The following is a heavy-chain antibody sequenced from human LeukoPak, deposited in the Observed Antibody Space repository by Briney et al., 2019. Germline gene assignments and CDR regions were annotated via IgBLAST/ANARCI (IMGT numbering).Heavy chain of an antibody. CDR1: GLTFDDYA. CDR2: ISWNSGSI. J-gene: IGHJ4*02. CDR3: AKASAMGLRLGELSLPLFDY. D-gene: IGHD3-16*02. V-gene: IGHV3-9*01. Sequence: PGRSLRLSCAASGLTFDDYAMHWVRQAPGKGLEWVSDISWNSGSIGYADSVKGRFTISRDNAKNSLYLQMNSLRAEDTALYYCAKASAMGLRLGELSLPLFDYWGQGALVTVSS.